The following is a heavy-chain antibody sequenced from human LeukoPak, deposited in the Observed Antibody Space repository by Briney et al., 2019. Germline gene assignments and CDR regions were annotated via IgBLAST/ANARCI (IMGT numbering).Heavy chain of an antibody. CDR1: GFTFSSYW. CDR3: AKDKAGIAVRLNGMDV. J-gene: IGHJ6*02. CDR2: ISNTGGST. Sequence: GGSLRLSCAASGFTFSSYWMNWVRQVPGKGLEWVSAISNTGGSTYYADSVKGRFTISRDNSRNTLYLQMNSLRAEDTAVYYCAKDKAGIAVRLNGMDVWGQGTTVTVSS. V-gene: IGHV3-23*01. D-gene: IGHD6-19*01.